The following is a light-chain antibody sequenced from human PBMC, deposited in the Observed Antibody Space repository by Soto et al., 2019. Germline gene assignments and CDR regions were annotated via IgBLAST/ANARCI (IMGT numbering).Light chain of an antibody. V-gene: IGLV2-14*01. CDR1: DNDVGVYNY. CDR2: DVT. CDR3: SSYTTSTTRV. Sequence: QSALTQPVSVSGSPGQSITISCTGTDNDVGVYNYVSWYQQHPGKAPKLIIYDVTNRPSGVSNRFSGCKSGNTASLTISGLQAEDEADYYCSSYTTSTTRVFGGGTKLTVL. J-gene: IGLJ3*02.